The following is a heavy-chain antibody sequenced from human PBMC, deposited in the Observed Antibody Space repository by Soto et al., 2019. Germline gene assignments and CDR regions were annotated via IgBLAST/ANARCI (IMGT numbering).Heavy chain of an antibody. CDR2: IYSGGST. V-gene: IGHV3-66*01. Sequence: GGSLRLSCAASGFTVSSNYMSWVRQAPGKGLEWVSVIYSGGSTYYADSVKGRFTISRDNSKNTLYLQMNSLRAEDTAVYYCARDLRPPHDFWSGYYTYYYYMDVWGKGTTVTVSS. CDR1: GFTVSSNY. D-gene: IGHD3-3*01. J-gene: IGHJ6*03. CDR3: ARDLRPPHDFWSGYYTYYYYMDV.